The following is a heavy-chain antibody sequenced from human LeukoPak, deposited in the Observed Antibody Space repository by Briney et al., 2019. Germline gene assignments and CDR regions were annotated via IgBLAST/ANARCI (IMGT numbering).Heavy chain of an antibody. V-gene: IGHV3-30-3*01. J-gene: IGHJ4*02. D-gene: IGHD6-25*01. Sequence: HSGRSLRLSCAASGFTFSSYAMHWVRQAPGKGLEWVAVISYDGSNKYYADSVKGRFTISRDNSKNTLYLQMDSLRAEDTAVYYCAKGWRLLDYWGQGTLVTVSS. CDR2: ISYDGSNK. CDR3: AKGWRLLDY. CDR1: GFTFSSYA.